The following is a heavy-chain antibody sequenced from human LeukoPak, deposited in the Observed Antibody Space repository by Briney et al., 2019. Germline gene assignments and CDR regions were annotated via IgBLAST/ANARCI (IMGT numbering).Heavy chain of an antibody. D-gene: IGHD2-21*01. V-gene: IGHV4-38-2*02. J-gene: IGHJ3*02. CDR1: GCSISSGYY. CDR2: IYHSGST. Sequence: SETLSLTCTVSGCSISSGYYWGWIRQPPGKGLEWIGSIYHSGSTYYNPSLKSRVTISVDTSKNQFSLKLSSVTAADTAVYYCARMHIVVVIAIGRTGGAFDIWGQGTMVTVSS. CDR3: ARMHIVVVIAIGRTGGAFDI.